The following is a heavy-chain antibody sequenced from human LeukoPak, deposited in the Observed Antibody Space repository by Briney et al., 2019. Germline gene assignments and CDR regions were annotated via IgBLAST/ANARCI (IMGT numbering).Heavy chain of an antibody. J-gene: IGHJ4*02. D-gene: IGHD3/OR15-3a*01. CDR1: GFTFSSYW. Sequence: PGVSLRLSCAASGFTFSSYWMHWVRQAPGKGLVWVSRINSDGSSTSYVDSVKGRFTISRDNAKNTLYLQMNSLRAEDTAVYYCARVRRRTGYSSFDYWGQGTLVTVSS. V-gene: IGHV3-74*01. CDR2: INSDGSST. CDR3: ARVRRRTGYSSFDY.